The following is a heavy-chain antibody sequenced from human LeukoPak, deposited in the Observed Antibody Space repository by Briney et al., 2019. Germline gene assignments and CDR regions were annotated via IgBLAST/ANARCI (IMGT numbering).Heavy chain of an antibody. CDR1: GFTFSSYA. CDR3: AKDDIVVVVAATSDY. V-gene: IGHV3-23*01. Sequence: GGSLRLSCAASGFTFSSYAMSWVRQAPGKGLEWVSAISGSGGSTYYADSVEGRFTISRDNSKNTLYLQMNSLRAEDTAVYYCAKDDIVVVVAATSDYWGQGTLVTVSS. CDR2: ISGSGGST. J-gene: IGHJ4*02. D-gene: IGHD2-15*01.